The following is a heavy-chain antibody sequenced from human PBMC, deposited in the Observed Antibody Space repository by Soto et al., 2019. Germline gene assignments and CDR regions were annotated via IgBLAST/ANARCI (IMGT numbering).Heavy chain of an antibody. Sequence: GGSLRLSCAASGFTFSSYAMSWVRQAPGKGLEWVSAISGSGGSTYYADSVKGRFTISRDNSKNTLYLQMNSLRAEDTAVYYGAKVGGIAAAGTSWGAFDIWGQGTMVTVSS. J-gene: IGHJ3*02. D-gene: IGHD6-13*01. CDR1: GFTFSSYA. CDR2: ISGSGGST. CDR3: AKVGGIAAAGTSWGAFDI. V-gene: IGHV3-23*01.